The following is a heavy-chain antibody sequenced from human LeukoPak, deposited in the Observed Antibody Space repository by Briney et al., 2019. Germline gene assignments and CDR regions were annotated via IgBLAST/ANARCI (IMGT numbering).Heavy chain of an antibody. J-gene: IGHJ3*02. D-gene: IGHD4-17*01. V-gene: IGHV3-30*12. CDR1: GFTFSSYG. CDR3: AKDMWADYGDYARANAFDI. Sequence: PGGSLRLSCAASGFTFSSYGMHWVRQAPGKGLEWVAVISYDGSSKYYADSVKGRFTISRDNSKNTLYLQMISLRAEDTAIYYCAKDMWADYGDYARANAFDIWGQGTMVTVSS. CDR2: ISYDGSSK.